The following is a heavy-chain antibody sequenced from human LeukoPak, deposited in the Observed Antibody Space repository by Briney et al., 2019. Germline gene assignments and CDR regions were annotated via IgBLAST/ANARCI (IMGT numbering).Heavy chain of an antibody. V-gene: IGHV4-39*01. J-gene: IGHJ4*02. CDR2: IYYSGST. CDR1: GGSISSSSYY. CDR3: AITDTAMVWGSFY. Sequence: SSETLSLTCTVSGGSISSSSYYWGWIRQPPGKGLEWIGSIYYSGSTYYNPSLKSRVTISVDTSKNQFSLKLSSVTAADTAVYYCAITDTAMVWGSFYWGQGTLVTVSS. D-gene: IGHD5-18*01.